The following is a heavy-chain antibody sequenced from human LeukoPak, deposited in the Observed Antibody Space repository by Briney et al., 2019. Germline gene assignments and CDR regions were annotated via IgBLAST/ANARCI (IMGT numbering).Heavy chain of an antibody. D-gene: IGHD3-22*01. CDR3: ARDLGQYYDTSDNWFDP. J-gene: IGHJ5*02. Sequence: GGSLRLSCEASGFTFSSYAMAWVRQAPGKGLEWVSANSGSGGSTYYADSVKGRFTISRDNSKNTLSLQMNSLRAEDTAVYYCARDLGQYYDTSDNWFDPWGQGTLVTVSS. V-gene: IGHV3-23*01. CDR2: NSGSGGST. CDR1: GFTFSSYA.